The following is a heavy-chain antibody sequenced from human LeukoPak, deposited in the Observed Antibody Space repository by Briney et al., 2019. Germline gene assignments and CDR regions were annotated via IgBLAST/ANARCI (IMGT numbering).Heavy chain of an antibody. CDR2: IIPILGIA. J-gene: IGHJ4*02. D-gene: IGHD3-22*01. CDR3: ARGYSSGYYY. V-gene: IGHV1-69*04. Sequence: SVKVSFKASGGTFSSYAISWVRQAPGQGLEWMGRIIPILGIANYAQKFQGRVTITADKSTSTAYMELSSLRSEDTAVYYCARGYSSGYYYWGQGTLVTVSS. CDR1: GGTFSSYA.